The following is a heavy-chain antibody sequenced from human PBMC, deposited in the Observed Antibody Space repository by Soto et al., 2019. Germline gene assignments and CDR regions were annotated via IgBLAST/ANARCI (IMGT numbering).Heavy chain of an antibody. CDR1: GFTFDDYA. Sequence: EVQLVESGGGLVQPGRSLRLSCAASGFTFDDYALHWVGQGPGKGWEWVSSIGWNSGNLGYADSVKGRFTISRDNAKNSLYLQMNSLRGEDTALYYCAKGASTTVFAFNDYWGQGTLVTVSS. CDR3: AKGASTTVFAFNDY. V-gene: IGHV3-9*01. CDR2: IGWNSGNL. D-gene: IGHD4-17*01. J-gene: IGHJ4*02.